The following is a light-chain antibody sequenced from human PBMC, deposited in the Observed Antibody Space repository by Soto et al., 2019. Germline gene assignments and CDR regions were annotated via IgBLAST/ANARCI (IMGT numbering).Light chain of an antibody. CDR1: PNIGRN. CDR3: HQYRQWPHP. Sequence: EIVMTQSPATLSVSPGERATLSCRASPNIGRNLAWYQQSPGQAPRLPFYDASTRATGIPVRFSASHSRTEFNLTSTSLQSEDFAGYYCHQYRQWPHPCGGGTKVDI. J-gene: IGKJ4*01. V-gene: IGKV3-15*01. CDR2: DAS.